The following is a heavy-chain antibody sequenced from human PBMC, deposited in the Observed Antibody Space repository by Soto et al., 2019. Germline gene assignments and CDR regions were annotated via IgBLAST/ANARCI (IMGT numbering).Heavy chain of an antibody. D-gene: IGHD3-10*01. CDR1: GGSFSGYY. V-gene: IGHV4-34*01. CDR3: ARGRGYGSGSYYRTDYYYGMDV. J-gene: IGHJ6*02. CDR2: INHSGST. Sequence: SETLSLTCAVYGGSFSGYYWSWIRQPPGKGLEWIGEINHSGSTNYNPSLKSRGTISVDTSKNQFSLKRSSVTAADTAVYYCARGRGYGSGSYYRTDYYYGMDVWGQGTTVTVSS.